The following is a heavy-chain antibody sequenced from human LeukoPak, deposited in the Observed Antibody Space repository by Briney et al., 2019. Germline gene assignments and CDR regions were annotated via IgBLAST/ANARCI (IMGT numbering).Heavy chain of an antibody. D-gene: IGHD4-11*01. V-gene: IGHV3-33*06. Sequence: GRSLRLSCAASGFTFSSYGMHGGRQGPGKGLEWVAVIWYDGSNKYYADSVKGRFTISRDNSKNTLSLQMNSLRAEDTAVYYCAKVLRGSNYGFDHFDYWGQGTLVTVSS. CDR2: IWYDGSNK. J-gene: IGHJ4*02. CDR1: GFTFSSYG. CDR3: AKVLRGSNYGFDHFDY.